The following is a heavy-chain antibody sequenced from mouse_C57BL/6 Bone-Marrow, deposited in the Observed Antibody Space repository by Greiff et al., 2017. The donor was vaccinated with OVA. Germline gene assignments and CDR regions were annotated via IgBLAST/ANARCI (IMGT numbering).Heavy chain of an antibody. V-gene: IGHV5-6*01. J-gene: IGHJ4*01. CDR1: GFTFSSYG. D-gene: IGHD3-3*01. CDR3: ARAGCLPYAVDY. CDR2: ISSGGSYT. Sequence: EVQLVESGGDLVKPGGSLKLSCAASGFTFSSYGLSWVRQTPDKRLEWVATISSGGSYTYYPDSVTGRFPIYSDNAKNTLYLQMSSMKSEDTAMYYLARAGCLPYAVDYWGQGTSVTVSS.